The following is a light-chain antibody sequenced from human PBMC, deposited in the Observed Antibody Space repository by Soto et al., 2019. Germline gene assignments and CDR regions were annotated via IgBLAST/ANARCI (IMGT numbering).Light chain of an antibody. CDR1: SSNIGSNR. CDR2: TDN. CDR3: AAWDDSLSGVV. Sequence: LTQPPSASRTPGQSVTISCSGSSSNIGSNRVYWYQQLPGTAPKLLIHTDNQRPSGVPDRFSGSKSGTSASLAISGLRSEDEADYYCAAWDDSLSGVVFGGGTKLTVL. V-gene: IGLV1-47*02. J-gene: IGLJ2*01.